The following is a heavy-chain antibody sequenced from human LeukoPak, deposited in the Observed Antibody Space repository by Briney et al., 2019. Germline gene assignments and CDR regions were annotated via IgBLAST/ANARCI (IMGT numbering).Heavy chain of an antibody. CDR3: VSAYDQ. Sequence: ASVKVSCKASGYRFSDSYIHWVRQAPGHGFEWMGWINPNTGDTKYAKMFQGRVTMTTGASISTAYMELSGLRSADTAIYFCVSAYDQWGQGTLVTVSS. J-gene: IGHJ5*02. CDR2: INPNTGDT. CDR1: GYRFSDSY. V-gene: IGHV1-2*02.